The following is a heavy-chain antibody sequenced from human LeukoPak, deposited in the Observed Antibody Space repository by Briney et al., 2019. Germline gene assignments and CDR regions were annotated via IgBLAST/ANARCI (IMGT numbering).Heavy chain of an antibody. J-gene: IGHJ4*02. D-gene: IGHD5-18*01. CDR2: IYYSGST. V-gene: IGHV4-31*03. Sequence: SETLSLTCTVSGGSISSGGYYWSWIRQHPGKGLEWIGYIYYSGSTYYNPSLKSRVTISVDTSKNQFSLKLSSVTAADTAVYYCARDRGTAMVDYWGQGTLVTVSS. CDR3: ARDRGTAMVDY. CDR1: GGSISSGGYY.